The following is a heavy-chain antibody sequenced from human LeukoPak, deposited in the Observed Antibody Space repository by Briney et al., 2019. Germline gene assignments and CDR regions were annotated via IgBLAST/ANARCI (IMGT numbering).Heavy chain of an antibody. V-gene: IGHV3-74*01. Sequence: GRSLRLSCAASGFTFSGYWMHWVRQAPGKGLVWVSRINSDGYSTTYADSVKGRFTISRDNAKNTLFLQMNSLRAEDTAVYYCVRLVAVPDAYFDYWGQGTQVTVSS. CDR3: VRLVAVPDAYFDY. CDR1: GFTFSGYW. CDR2: INSDGYST. D-gene: IGHD2-2*01. J-gene: IGHJ4*02.